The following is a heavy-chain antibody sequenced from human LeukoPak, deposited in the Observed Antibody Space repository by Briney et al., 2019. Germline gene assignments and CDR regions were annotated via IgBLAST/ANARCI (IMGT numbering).Heavy chain of an antibody. CDR1: GGTLSSYA. D-gene: IGHD3-22*01. V-gene: IGHV1-69*13. Sequence: GASVKVSCKASGGTLSSYAISWVRQAPGQGLEWMGGIIPIFGTANYAQKFQGRVTITADESTSTAYVELSSLRSEDTAVYYCARGRYYDSSGYGYYYYGMDVWGQGTTVTVSS. J-gene: IGHJ6*02. CDR3: ARGRYYDSSGYGYYYYGMDV. CDR2: IIPIFGTA.